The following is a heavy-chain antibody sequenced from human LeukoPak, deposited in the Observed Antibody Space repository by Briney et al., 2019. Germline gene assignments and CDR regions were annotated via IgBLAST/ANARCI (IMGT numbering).Heavy chain of an antibody. Sequence: GESLKISCKGSGYSFTSYWIGWVRQMPGKGLEWMGIIYPGDSDTRYSPSFQGQVTISADKSISTAYPQWSGLKASDTAMYCCARQGSGSYYDNWFDPWGQGTLVTVSS. CDR3: ARQGSGSYYDNWFDP. J-gene: IGHJ5*02. CDR1: GYSFTSYW. CDR2: IYPGDSDT. D-gene: IGHD3-10*01. V-gene: IGHV5-51*01.